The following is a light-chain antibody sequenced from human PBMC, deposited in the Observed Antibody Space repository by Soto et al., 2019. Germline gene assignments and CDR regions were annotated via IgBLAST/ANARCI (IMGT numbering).Light chain of an antibody. CDR3: SSYTSGNTLV. CDR1: SSDVGGYNF. V-gene: IGLV2-14*03. Sequence: QSVLTQPASVSGSPGQSITISCTGTSSDVGGYNFVSWYQHHPGKAPKLMIYDVNNRPSGVSNRFSGSKSGNTAALTISGRQAEDEADYYCSSYTSGNTLVFGTGTKVTVL. CDR2: DVN. J-gene: IGLJ1*01.